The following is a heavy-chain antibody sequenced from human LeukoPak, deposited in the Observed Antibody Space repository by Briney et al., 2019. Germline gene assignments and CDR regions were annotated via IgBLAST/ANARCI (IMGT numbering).Heavy chain of an antibody. J-gene: IGHJ3*02. V-gene: IGHV1-69*01. D-gene: IGHD6-13*01. CDR2: IIAIFGTA. CDR3: ARDLTQSAAAGHDAFDI. CDR1: GGTFSSYA. Sequence: GSSVKVSCKASGGTFSSYAISWVRQAPGQGLEWMGGIIAIFGTANYAQKFQGRVTITADESTSTAYMELSSLRSEDTAVYYCARDLTQSAAAGHDAFDIWGQGTMVTVSS.